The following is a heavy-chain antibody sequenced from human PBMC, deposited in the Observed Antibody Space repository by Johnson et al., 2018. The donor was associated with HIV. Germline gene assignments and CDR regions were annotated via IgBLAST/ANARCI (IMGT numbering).Heavy chain of an antibody. CDR1: RFTFSDYY. D-gene: IGHD1-26*01. Sequence: VQLVESGGGLVKPGGSLRLSCAASRFTFSDYYMSWIRQTPGKGLEWVSAIGTAGDTYYPGSVKGRFTISRENAKNYLYLQMTSLRAEDTAVYYCARDIVGAPDAFDIWGQGTMVTVSS. J-gene: IGHJ3*02. CDR3: ARDIVGAPDAFDI. V-gene: IGHV3-13*01. CDR2: IGTAGDT.